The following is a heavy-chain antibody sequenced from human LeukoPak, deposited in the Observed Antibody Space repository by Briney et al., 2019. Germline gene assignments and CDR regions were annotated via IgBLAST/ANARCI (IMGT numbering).Heavy chain of an antibody. CDR2: IYYSGST. Sequence: PSETLSLTCTVSGGSIRSYYWSWIRQPPGKGLEWIGYIYYSGSTNYNPSLKSRVTISVDTSKNQFALKLSSVTAADTAVYYCARGHRASIAAAGTEGYWFDPWGQGTLVTVSS. V-gene: IGHV4-59*01. CDR1: GGSIRSYY. CDR3: ARGHRASIAAAGTEGYWFDP. J-gene: IGHJ5*02. D-gene: IGHD6-13*01.